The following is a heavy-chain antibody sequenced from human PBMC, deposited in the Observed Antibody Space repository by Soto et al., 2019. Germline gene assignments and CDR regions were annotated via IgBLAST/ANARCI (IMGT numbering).Heavy chain of an antibody. D-gene: IGHD3-16*01. CDR1: GYTFTGYY. Sequence: SVKVSCKASGYTFTGYYMHWVRQAPGQGLEWMGLINPNSGGTNYAQKFQGWVTMTRDTSISTAYMELSRLRSDDTAVYYCARGSWAGPFYYYGMDVWGQGTTVTVSS. CDR2: INPNSGGT. J-gene: IGHJ6*02. V-gene: IGHV1-2*04. CDR3: ARGSWAGPFYYYGMDV.